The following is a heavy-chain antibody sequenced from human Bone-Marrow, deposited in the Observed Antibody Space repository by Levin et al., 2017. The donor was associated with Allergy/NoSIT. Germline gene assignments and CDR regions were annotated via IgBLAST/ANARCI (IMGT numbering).Heavy chain of an antibody. V-gene: IGHV3-30-3*01. Sequence: GESLKISCAASGFTFSSYAMHWVRQAPGKGLEWVAVISYDGSNKYYADSVKGRFTISRDNSKNTLYLQMNSLRAEDTAVYYCARDQTPALTYDILTGDYRGAGMDVWGQGTTVTVSS. CDR1: GFTFSSYA. CDR3: ARDQTPALTYDILTGDYRGAGMDV. J-gene: IGHJ6*02. D-gene: IGHD3-9*01. CDR2: ISYDGSNK.